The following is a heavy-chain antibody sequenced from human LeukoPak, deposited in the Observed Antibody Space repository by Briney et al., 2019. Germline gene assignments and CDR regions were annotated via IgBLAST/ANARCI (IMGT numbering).Heavy chain of an antibody. D-gene: IGHD2-8*02. CDR3: AGHHPRNTVDF. Sequence: PSETLSLTCTVSGGSISNYYWSWIRQPPGKGLEWIGYISHSGSTNSNPSPKSRVTISLDTSTNQFSLKLSSVTAADTAGYYCAGHHPRNTVDFWGQGTMVAVSS. CDR2: ISHSGST. J-gene: IGHJ4*02. V-gene: IGHV4-59*08. CDR1: GGSISNYY.